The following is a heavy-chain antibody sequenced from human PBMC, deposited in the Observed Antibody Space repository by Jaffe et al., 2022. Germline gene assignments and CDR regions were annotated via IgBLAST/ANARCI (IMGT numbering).Heavy chain of an antibody. CDR2: IYPGDSDT. J-gene: IGHJ3*02. CDR3: VRHNKNPFRSQTTVVTPGPHDAFDI. CDR1: GYSFTSYW. D-gene: IGHD4-17*01. Sequence: EVQLVQSGAEVKKPGESLKISCKGSGYSFTSYWIGWVRQMPGKGLEWMGIIYPGDSDTRYSPSFQGQVTISADKSISTAYLQWSSLKASDTAMYYCVRHNKNPFRSQTTVVTPGPHDAFDIWGQGTMVTVSS. V-gene: IGHV5-51*01.